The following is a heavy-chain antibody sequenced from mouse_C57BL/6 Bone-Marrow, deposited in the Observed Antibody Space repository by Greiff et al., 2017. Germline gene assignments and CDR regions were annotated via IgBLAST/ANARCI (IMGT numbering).Heavy chain of an antibody. CDR3: TDYYYDSSAWFAY. J-gene: IGHJ3*01. Sequence: QVQLKESGAELVRPGASVTLSCKASGYTFTDYEVHWVKQTPVHGLEWIGAIDPETGGTAYNQKFKGKAILTADKSSSTAYMELRSLTSEDSAVYYCTDYYYDSSAWFAYWGQGTLVTVSA. D-gene: IGHD1-1*01. CDR2: IDPETGGT. CDR1: GYTFTDYE. V-gene: IGHV1-15*01.